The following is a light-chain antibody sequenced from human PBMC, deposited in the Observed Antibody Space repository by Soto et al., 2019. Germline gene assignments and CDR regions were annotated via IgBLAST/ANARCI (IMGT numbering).Light chain of an antibody. V-gene: IGKV1-9*01. CDR1: QGISNF. Sequence: DIQLTQSPSFLSASVGDRVTITCRARQGISNFLAWYQQKPGKAPKLLNYAASTLQSGVPSRFSGSGSGTEFTLTISSLQPEDFATYYCQQLNSYLFTFGPGTKVDIK. CDR3: QQLNSYLFT. CDR2: AAS. J-gene: IGKJ3*01.